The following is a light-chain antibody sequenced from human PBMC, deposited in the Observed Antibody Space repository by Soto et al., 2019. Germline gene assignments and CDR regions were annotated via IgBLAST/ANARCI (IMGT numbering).Light chain of an antibody. Sequence: DIQMTQSPSTLSASVGDRVTITCRASQSISNLLAWYQQKPGRAPTLLIYKASTLESGVPSRFSGSTSGTEFTLTISSLHPDDLATYYCQQYNSYPLTFGQGTRLEIE. J-gene: IGKJ5*01. V-gene: IGKV1-5*03. CDR1: QSISNL. CDR3: QQYNSYPLT. CDR2: KAS.